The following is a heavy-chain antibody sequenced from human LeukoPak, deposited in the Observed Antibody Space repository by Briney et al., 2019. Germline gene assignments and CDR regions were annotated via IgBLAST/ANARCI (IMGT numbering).Heavy chain of an antibody. CDR2: IYYSGST. D-gene: IGHD1-20*01. V-gene: IGHV4-59*01. J-gene: IGHJ4*02. Sequence: PSETLSLTCTVSGGSISSYYWSWIRQPPGKGLEWIGYIYYSGSTNYNPSLKSRVTISVDTSKNQFSLKLSSVTAADTAVYYCARVGDYNWYYFDYWGQGTLVTVSS. CDR1: GGSISSYY. CDR3: ARVGDYNWYYFDY.